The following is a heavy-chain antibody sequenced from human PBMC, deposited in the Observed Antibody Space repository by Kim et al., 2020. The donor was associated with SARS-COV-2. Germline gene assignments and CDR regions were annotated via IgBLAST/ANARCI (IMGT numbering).Heavy chain of an antibody. V-gene: IGHV1-18*01. D-gene: IGHD3-3*01. CDR2: ISAYNGNT. J-gene: IGHJ5*02. CDR1: GYTFTSYG. Sequence: ASVKVSCKASGYTFTSYGISWVRQAPGQGLDWMGWISAYNGNTNYAQKLQGRVTMTTDTSTSTAYMELRSLRSDDAAVYYCARVGLTGYYEFWSGYRRNWFDPWGQGTLVTVSS. CDR3: ARVGLTGYYEFWSGYRRNWFDP.